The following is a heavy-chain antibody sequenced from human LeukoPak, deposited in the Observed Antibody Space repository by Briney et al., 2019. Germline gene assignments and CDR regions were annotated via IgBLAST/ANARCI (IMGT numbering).Heavy chain of an antibody. D-gene: IGHD3-22*01. CDR1: GFTFRSYW. V-gene: IGHV3-74*01. J-gene: IGHJ4*02. Sequence: PGGSLRLSCAASGFTFRSYWMNWVRQAPGKGLVWVSRINSDGSSTSYADSVKGRFTISRDNAKNTLHLQMNSLRAEDTAVYYCARDVKGYYDSSGSWGQGTLVTVSS. CDR3: ARDVKGYYDSSGS. CDR2: INSDGSST.